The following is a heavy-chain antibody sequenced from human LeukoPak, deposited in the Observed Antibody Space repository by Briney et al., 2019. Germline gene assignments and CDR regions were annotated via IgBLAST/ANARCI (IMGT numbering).Heavy chain of an antibody. V-gene: IGHV4-59*01. Sequence: SETLSLTCTVSGGSISSYYWSWIRQPPGKGLEWIGYIYYSGSTNYNPSLKSRVTISVDTSKNQFSLKLSSVTAADTAVYYCASTGVETAEFGEFEYYFDYWGQGTLVTVSS. CDR3: ASTGVETAEFGEFEYYFDY. D-gene: IGHD3-10*01. J-gene: IGHJ4*02. CDR1: GGSISSYY. CDR2: IYYSGST.